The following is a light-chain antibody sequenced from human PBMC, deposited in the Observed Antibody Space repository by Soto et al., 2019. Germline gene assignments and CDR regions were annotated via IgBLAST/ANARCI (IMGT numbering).Light chain of an antibody. Sequence: IQMTQSPSSVSASVGDRVTITCRASQDISTWLAWFQQKPGKAPKLLISSASSLQSGVPSRFSGSGSGTDLTLTITSLQPEDFATYYCQQAYSFLFTFGGGTKVEIK. CDR1: QDISTW. CDR2: SAS. J-gene: IGKJ4*01. V-gene: IGKV1-12*02. CDR3: QQAYSFLFT.